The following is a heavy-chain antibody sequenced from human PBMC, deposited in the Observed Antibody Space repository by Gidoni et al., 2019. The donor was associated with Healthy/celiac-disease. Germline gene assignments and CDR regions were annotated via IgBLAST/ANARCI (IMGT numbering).Heavy chain of an antibody. J-gene: IGHJ5*02. V-gene: IGHV5-51*01. CDR2: IYPGDSDT. D-gene: IGHD3-22*01. Sequence: EVQLVQSGAEVKKPGDSLKISCKGSGYSFTSSWIGWVRQMPGKGLEWMGIIYPGDSDTRYSPSFQGQVTISADKSISTAYLQWSSLKASDTAMYYCARQGSDDSSGYWWSTYNWFDPWGQGTLVTVSS. CDR3: ARQGSDDSSGYWWSTYNWFDP. CDR1: GYSFTSSW.